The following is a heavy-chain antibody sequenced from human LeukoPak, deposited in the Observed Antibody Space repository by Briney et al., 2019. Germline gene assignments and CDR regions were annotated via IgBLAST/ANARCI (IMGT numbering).Heavy chain of an antibody. CDR3: ARRYCSGGTCYPFDY. V-gene: IGHV4-4*02. CDR2: MYHGGTT. Sequence: SSGTLSLTCAVSGGSISSNNWWNWFRQPPGKGLEWIGEMYHGGTTNYNPSLKSRVTVSVDKSKNQFSLKVTSVTAADTAVYYCARRYCSGGTCYPFDYWGQGTQVTVSS. D-gene: IGHD2-15*01. CDR1: GGSISSNNW. J-gene: IGHJ4*02.